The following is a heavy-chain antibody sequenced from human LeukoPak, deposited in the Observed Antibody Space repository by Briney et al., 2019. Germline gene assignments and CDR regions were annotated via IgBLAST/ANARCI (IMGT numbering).Heavy chain of an antibody. J-gene: IGHJ5*02. CDR3: AWTRSSSWQIRFDP. CDR2: IIPILGTA. CDR1: GGTFSSYA. V-gene: IGHV1-69*05. Sequence: ASVKVSCKASGGTFSSYAISWVRQAPGQGGEWMGRIIPILGTANYAQKFQGRVTITTDESTSTAYMELSSLSAEDTAVYYCAWTRSSSWQIRFDPWGQGTLVTVSS. D-gene: IGHD6-13*01.